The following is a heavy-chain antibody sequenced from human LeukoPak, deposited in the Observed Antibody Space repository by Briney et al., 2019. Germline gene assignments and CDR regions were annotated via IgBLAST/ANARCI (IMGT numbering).Heavy chain of an antibody. CDR1: RFTFNTYA. D-gene: IGHD2-15*01. V-gene: IGHV3-23*01. CDR2: ISGNGDIT. CDR3: ARVKRDCSGGSCYSYDY. J-gene: IGHJ4*02. Sequence: GGSLRLSCAASRFTFNTYAVNWVRQAPGKGLEWVSAISGNGDITYYADSVRGRLTISRDNSKNTLYLQMNSLRAEDTAVYYCARVKRDCSGGSCYSYDYWGQGTLVTVSS.